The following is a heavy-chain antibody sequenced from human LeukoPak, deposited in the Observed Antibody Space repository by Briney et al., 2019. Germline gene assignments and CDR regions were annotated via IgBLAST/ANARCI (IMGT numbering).Heavy chain of an antibody. J-gene: IGHJ4*02. CDR1: GGAFSGYY. Sequence: PSETLSLTCAVYGGAFSGYYWSWIRQPPGKGLEWIGEINHSGSTNYNPSLKSRVTISVDTSKNQFSLKLSSVTAADTAVYYCAHPAWELTLWGQGTLVTVSS. V-gene: IGHV4-34*01. CDR3: AHPAWELTL. D-gene: IGHD1-26*01. CDR2: INHSGST.